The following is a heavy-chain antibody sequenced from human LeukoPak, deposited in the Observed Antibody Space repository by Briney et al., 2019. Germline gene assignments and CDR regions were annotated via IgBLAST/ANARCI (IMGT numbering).Heavy chain of an antibody. J-gene: IGHJ4*02. V-gene: IGHV3-21*01. CDR2: ISGLSSYT. D-gene: IGHD3-16*01. CDR1: GFTFSNYW. Sequence: PGGSLRLSCAASGFTFSNYWMHWVRQAPGKGLEWVSSISGLSSYTYYGESVKGRFSISRDNAKNSLYLQMNSLGAEDTATYYCGRAFPPLRTSSAGDLWGQGILVTVSS. CDR3: GRAFPPLRTSSAGDL.